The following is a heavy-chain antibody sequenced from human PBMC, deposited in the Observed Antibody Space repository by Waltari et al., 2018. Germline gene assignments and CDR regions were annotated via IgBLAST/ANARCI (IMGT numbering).Heavy chain of an antibody. CDR3: AKDLSSTDGLFSMDV. V-gene: IGHV3-23*02. J-gene: IGHJ6*01. D-gene: IGHD1-1*01. CDR2: INGVGGDQ. CDR1: GPSFSSYA. Sequence: QLWESGGDSVQPGGSLRLSCVGSGPSFSSYAVGWGGQARGKGLGGVAGINGVGGDQDYGDCVEGRFTISRDHSKDTVFLQMDSLRVEDTAVYYCAKDLSSTDGLFSMDVWGQGTTVTVSS.